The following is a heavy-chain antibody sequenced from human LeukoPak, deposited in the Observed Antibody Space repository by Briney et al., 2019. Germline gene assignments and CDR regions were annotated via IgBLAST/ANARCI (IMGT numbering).Heavy chain of an antibody. Sequence: GGSLRLSCAASGFTFSSYSMNWVRQAPGKGLEWVSSISSSSSYLYYADSVKGRFTISRDNAKNSLYLQMNSLRAEDTAVYYCARSPGVGYSYGRYGMDVWGQGTTVTVSS. D-gene: IGHD5-18*01. CDR2: ISSSSSYL. CDR3: ARSPGVGYSYGRYGMDV. V-gene: IGHV3-21*01. J-gene: IGHJ6*02. CDR1: GFTFSSYS.